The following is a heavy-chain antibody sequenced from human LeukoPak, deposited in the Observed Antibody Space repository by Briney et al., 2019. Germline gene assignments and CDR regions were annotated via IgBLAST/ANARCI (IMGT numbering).Heavy chain of an antibody. Sequence: GGSLRLSCAASGFTFDDYGMSWVRHGPGKGLEWVSGINWNGGSTGYADSVKGRFTISRDNAKNSLYLQMSSLRAEDTALYYCARGGFDSSGYYYEHWGQGTLVTVSS. D-gene: IGHD3-16*01. J-gene: IGHJ4*02. CDR1: GFTFDDYG. CDR3: ARGGFDSSGYYYEH. V-gene: IGHV3-20*04. CDR2: INWNGGST.